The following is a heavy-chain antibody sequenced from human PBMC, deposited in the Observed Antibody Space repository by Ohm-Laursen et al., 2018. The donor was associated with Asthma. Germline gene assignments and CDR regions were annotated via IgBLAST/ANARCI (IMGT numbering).Heavy chain of an antibody. V-gene: IGHV3-23*01. Sequence: GSLRLSCAASGFTFSSYAMSWVRQAPGKGLEWVSAISGSGGSTYYADSVKGRFTISRDNSKNTLYLQMNSLRAEDTAVYYCAKAMLSGIVGATTADYWGQGTLVTVPS. CDR1: GFTFSSYA. CDR3: AKAMLSGIVGATTADY. J-gene: IGHJ4*02. D-gene: IGHD1-26*01. CDR2: ISGSGGST.